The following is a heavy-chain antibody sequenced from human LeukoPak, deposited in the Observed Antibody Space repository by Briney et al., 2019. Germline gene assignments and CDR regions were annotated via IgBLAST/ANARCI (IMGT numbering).Heavy chain of an antibody. D-gene: IGHD3-10*01. J-gene: IGHJ4*02. CDR2: ISSDVSKK. CDR1: GFTFSSYG. V-gene: IGHV3-30*18. Sequence: GGSLRLSCAASGFTFSSYGMNWVRQAPGKGLEWVAIISSDVSKKYHADSVKGRFTISRDNSKNTLYLQINSLRAEDTAVYYCAKQARRAYYYGSGTYAGSHYFDYWGQGTLVTVSS. CDR3: AKQARRAYYYGSGTYAGSHYFDY.